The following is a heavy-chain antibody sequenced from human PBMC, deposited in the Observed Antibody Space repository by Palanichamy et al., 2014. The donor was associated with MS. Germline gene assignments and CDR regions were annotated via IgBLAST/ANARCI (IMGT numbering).Heavy chain of an antibody. V-gene: IGHV4-39*01. CDR3: ARHPWVGNWFDP. CDR1: GDSISSTNYY. CDR2: IYYSGST. J-gene: IGHJ5*02. D-gene: IGHD1-26*01. Sequence: QLQLQESGPGLVKPSETLSLTCTVSGDSISSTNYYWGWIRQPPGKGLEWIGSIYYSGSTYYNPSLKSRVTISVDTSKNQFSLRLSSVTAADTALYYCARHPWVGNWFDPWGQGTLVTVSS.